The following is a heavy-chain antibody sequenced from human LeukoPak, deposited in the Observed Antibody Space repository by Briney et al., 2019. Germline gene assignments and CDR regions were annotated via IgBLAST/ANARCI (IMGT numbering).Heavy chain of an antibody. CDR1: GFIFSSYE. D-gene: IGHD4-11*01. CDR3: ARDLNTVTTINENWFDP. Sequence: GSLRLSCAASGFIFSSYEMNWVRQPPGKGLEWIGEIYHSGSTNYNPSLKSRVTISVDKSKNQFSLKLSSVTAADAAVYYCARDLNTVTTINENWFDPWGQGTLVTVSS. CDR2: IYHSGST. J-gene: IGHJ5*02. V-gene: IGHV4-4*02.